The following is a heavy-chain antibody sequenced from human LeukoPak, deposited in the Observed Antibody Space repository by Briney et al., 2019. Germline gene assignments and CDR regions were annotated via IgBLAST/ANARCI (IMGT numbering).Heavy chain of an antibody. CDR3: ARGAPVDY. V-gene: IGHV3-30*04. J-gene: IGHJ4*02. D-gene: IGHD3-16*01. Sequence: GGSLRLSCAASGFSISGYAMCWVRQAPGKGLEWVAVISYDENNKYYADSVKGRFTISRDDSKNTLYLQMNSLRAEDTAVYYCARGAPVDYWGQGNLVTVSS. CDR2: ISYDENNK. CDR1: GFSISGYA.